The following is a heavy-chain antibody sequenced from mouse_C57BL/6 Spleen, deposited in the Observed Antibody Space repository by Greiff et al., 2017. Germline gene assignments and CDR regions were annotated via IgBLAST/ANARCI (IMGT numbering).Heavy chain of an antibody. Sequence: VQLQQSGPELVKPGASVKISCKASGYSFTGYYMNWVKQSPEKSLEWIGEINPSTGGTTYNQKFKAKATLTVDKSSSTAYMQLKILTSEDSAVYYCARGDYDVFAYWGQGTLVTVSA. D-gene: IGHD2-4*01. J-gene: IGHJ3*01. CDR1: GYSFTGYY. CDR3: ARGDYDVFAY. V-gene: IGHV1-42*01. CDR2: INPSTGGT.